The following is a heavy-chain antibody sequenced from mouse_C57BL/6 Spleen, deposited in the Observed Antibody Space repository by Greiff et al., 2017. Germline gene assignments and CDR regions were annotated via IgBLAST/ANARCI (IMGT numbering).Heavy chain of an antibody. CDR1: GYTFTSYW. Sequence: QVQLQQPGAELVKPGASVKMSCKASGYTFTSYWITWVKQRPGQGLEWIGDIYPRSGGTNYNEQFQSTATLTVDTSSSTAYMQLSSLTSEDSAVYYCASPSVYYGYYEYFDVWGTGTTVTVSS. D-gene: IGHD2-3*01. V-gene: IGHV1-55*01. CDR2: IYPRSGGT. J-gene: IGHJ1*03. CDR3: ASPSVYYGYYEYFDV.